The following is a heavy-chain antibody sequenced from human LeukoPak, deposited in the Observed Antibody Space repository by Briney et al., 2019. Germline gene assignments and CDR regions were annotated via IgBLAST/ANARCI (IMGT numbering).Heavy chain of an antibody. CDR1: GYTFTSYD. CDR2: MNPNSGNT. V-gene: IGHV1-8*01. J-gene: IGHJ3*02. Sequence: ASVKVSCKASGYTFTSYDINWARQATGQGLEWMGWMNPNSGNTGYAQKFQGRGTMTRNTSISTAYMELSSLRSEDTAVYYCARAPRGYCSGGSCPRAAFDIWGQGTMVTVSS. D-gene: IGHD2-15*01. CDR3: ARAPRGYCSGGSCPRAAFDI.